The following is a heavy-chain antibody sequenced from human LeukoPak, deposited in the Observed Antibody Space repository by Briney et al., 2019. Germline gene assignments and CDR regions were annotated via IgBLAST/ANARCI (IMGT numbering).Heavy chain of an antibody. D-gene: IGHD3-22*01. CDR2: ISPNGGST. CDR1: GFTSSAYA. Sequence: GGSLRLSCSASGFTSSAYAMHWVRQAPGKGLEYVSAISPNGGSTYYADSVKGRFTISRDNSKNTLYLQMSSLRVEDTAVYYCAKSSYYDSSGYYREYYFDYWGQGTLVTVSS. J-gene: IGHJ4*02. CDR3: AKSSYYDSSGYYREYYFDY. V-gene: IGHV3-64D*06.